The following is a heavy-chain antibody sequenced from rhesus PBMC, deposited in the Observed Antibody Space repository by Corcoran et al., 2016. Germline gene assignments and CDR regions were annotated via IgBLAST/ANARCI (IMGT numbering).Heavy chain of an antibody. Sequence: QVQLQESGPGLVKPSETLSLTCAVSGGSISGYWWGWIRQPPGKGLEWIGYISGSSGSTDYNPSLKSRVTISTDTSKNQFALKLSAVTAADTAVYYCARDKDSNLDYWGQGVLVTVSS. D-gene: IGHD4-23*01. CDR2: ISGSSGST. CDR1: GGSISGYW. J-gene: IGHJ4*01. CDR3: ARDKDSNLDY. V-gene: IGHV4-165*01.